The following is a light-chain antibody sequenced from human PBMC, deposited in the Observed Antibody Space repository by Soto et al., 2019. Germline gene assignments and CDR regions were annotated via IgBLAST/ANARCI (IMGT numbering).Light chain of an antibody. J-gene: IGKJ5*01. CDR2: ETS. V-gene: IGKV1-16*01. CDR3: QQYGTYPIT. Sequence: DIPMTQSPPSLSASVGDRVALTCRASQDIGNYLAWFQQKPGKAPKSLIHETSTLQSGVPSRFSGTGSGTHFTLIITSLQPEDFATYYCQQYGTYPITFGQGTRLEIK. CDR1: QDIGNY.